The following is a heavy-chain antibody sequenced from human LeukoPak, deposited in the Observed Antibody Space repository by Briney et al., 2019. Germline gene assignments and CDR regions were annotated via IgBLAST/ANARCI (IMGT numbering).Heavy chain of an antibody. Sequence: SVTVSCKASGGTFSSYAISWVRQAPGQGLEWMGGIIPIFGTANYAQKFQGRVTITADESTSTAYMELSSLRSEDTAVYYCATHRSVITIFGDGPYNWFDPWGQGTLVTVSS. D-gene: IGHD3-3*01. CDR1: GGTFSSYA. J-gene: IGHJ5*02. CDR3: ATHRSVITIFGDGPYNWFDP. CDR2: IIPIFGTA. V-gene: IGHV1-69*13.